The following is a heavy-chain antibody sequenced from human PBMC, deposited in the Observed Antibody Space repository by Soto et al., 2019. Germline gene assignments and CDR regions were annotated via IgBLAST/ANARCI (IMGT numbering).Heavy chain of an antibody. J-gene: IGHJ4*02. CDR1: GFTFSSYA. Sequence: EVQLLESGGGLVQPGGSLRLSCAASGFTFSSYAMSWVRQAPGKGLEWVSTNSASGGSTNYADSVKGRFTISRDNSKNTLYLQMNSLRAEDTAVYYCARSPDYFDYWGQGALVTVSS. V-gene: IGHV3-23*01. CDR2: NSASGGST. CDR3: ARSPDYFDY.